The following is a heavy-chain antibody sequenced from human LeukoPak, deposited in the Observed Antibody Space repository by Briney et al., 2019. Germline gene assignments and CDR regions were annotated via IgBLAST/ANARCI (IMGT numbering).Heavy chain of an antibody. J-gene: IGHJ6*04. CDR2: TTSSSSYI. D-gene: IGHD3-10*02. V-gene: IGHV3-21*06. Sequence: TGGSLRLSCAASGFTFSSYNMNWVRQAPGKGLEWVSPTTSSSSYIYYADSVKGRFTISRDNAKNSLYLQMNSLRAEDTAVYYCAELGITMIGGVWGKGTTVTISS. CDR3: AELGITMIGGV. CDR1: GFTFSSYN.